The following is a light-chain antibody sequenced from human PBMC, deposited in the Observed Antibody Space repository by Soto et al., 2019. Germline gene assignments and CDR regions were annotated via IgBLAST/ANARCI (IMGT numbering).Light chain of an antibody. Sequence: TQSPSTLSLSPGEGVTLSCRASQSVTVNSLAWYQQKPGQPPKLLIYWASTREFGVPDRFSGSGSGTDSTLTISSLQAGDVGVYYCQQDYTSPRTFGHGTKVEIK. CDR1: QSVTVNS. J-gene: IGKJ1*01. CDR2: WAS. CDR3: QQDYTSPRT. V-gene: IGKV4-1*01.